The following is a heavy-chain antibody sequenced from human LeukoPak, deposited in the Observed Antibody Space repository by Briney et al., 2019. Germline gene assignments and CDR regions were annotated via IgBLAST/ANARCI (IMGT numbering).Heavy chain of an antibody. CDR1: GYTFSGYS. Sequence: ASVKVSCKASGYTFSGYSMHLVRQAPGQGLEWMGRINPNSGVTYYAQKFQGRVTMTSDTSITTAYMELSSLTSDDTATYYCARDASNWSAFDSWGEGTRVIVSS. J-gene: IGHJ5*01. D-gene: IGHD1-20*01. V-gene: IGHV1-2*06. CDR2: INPNSGVT. CDR3: ARDASNWSAFDS.